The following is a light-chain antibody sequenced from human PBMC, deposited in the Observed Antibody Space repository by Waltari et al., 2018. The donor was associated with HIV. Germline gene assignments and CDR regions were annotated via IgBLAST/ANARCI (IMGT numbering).Light chain of an antibody. CDR3: AAWDDSLKGYV. CDR2: NNN. V-gene: IGLV1-44*01. CDR1: SSNIGSNS. Sequence: QSVLTQPPSESGTPGQRFPISCSGSSSNIGSNSVNWYQQLPGTAPKVLMFNNNQRPSGVPDRFSGSKSGTSASLAISGLQSDDEADYYCAAWDDSLKGYVFGTGTGVTIL. J-gene: IGLJ1*01.